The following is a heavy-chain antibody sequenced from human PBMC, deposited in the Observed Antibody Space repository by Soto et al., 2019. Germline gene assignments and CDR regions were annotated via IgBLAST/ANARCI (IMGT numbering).Heavy chain of an antibody. D-gene: IGHD6-19*01. J-gene: IGHJ4*02. CDR1: SASISSEQW. Sequence: QMQLQESGPGLVEPSETLSLPCAVSSASISSEQWWSWVRQPPGKGLEWIGEIHNSGNTNSNPSLKSRVTMSVDKSKNQFSLNLNSLTAADTAVYYCARSFGWYAIDQWSQGTLVTVSS. V-gene: IGHV4-4*02. CDR3: ARSFGWYAIDQ. CDR2: IHNSGNT.